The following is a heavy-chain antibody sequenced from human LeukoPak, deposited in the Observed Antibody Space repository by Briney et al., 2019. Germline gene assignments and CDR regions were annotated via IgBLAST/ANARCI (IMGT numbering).Heavy chain of an antibody. J-gene: IGHJ4*02. V-gene: IGHV3-30-3*01. CDR1: GFTFSSYA. CDR2: ISYDGSNK. Sequence: GGSLRLSCAASGFTFSSYAMHWVRQAPGKGLEWVAVISYDGSNKYYADSVKGRFTISRDNSKNTLYLQMNSLRAEDTAVYYCAKDDYSKNFDYWGQGTLVTVSS. D-gene: IGHD4-11*01. CDR3: AKDDYSKNFDY.